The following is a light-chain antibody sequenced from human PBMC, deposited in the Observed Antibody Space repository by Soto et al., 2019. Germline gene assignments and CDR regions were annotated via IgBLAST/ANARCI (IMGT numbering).Light chain of an antibody. J-gene: IGLJ1*01. CDR2: SNN. Sequence: QSVLTQPPSASGTPGQRVTISCSGSSSNIGSNTVNWYQQFPGTAPKLLIHSNNQRPSGVPERFSGSKSGTSASLAISGLQSEDEADYYCAAWDDSLNAYVFGIGTKLTVL. V-gene: IGLV1-44*01. CDR3: AAWDDSLNAYV. CDR1: SSNIGSNT.